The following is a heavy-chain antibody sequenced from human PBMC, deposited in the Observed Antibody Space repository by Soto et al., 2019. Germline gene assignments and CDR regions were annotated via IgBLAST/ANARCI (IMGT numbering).Heavy chain of an antibody. CDR2: ISGSGSTI. D-gene: IGHD2-8*01. V-gene: IGHV3-48*03. Sequence: PGGSLRLSCEATGFTFSSHEMSWIRQTPGKRLEGIAKISGSGSTINYADSVKGRCTITRDNIQRTLHLQMDSLRVEDTGFYYCARGGVYWGRGTLVTVSS. CDR3: ARGGVY. CDR1: GFTFSSHE. J-gene: IGHJ1*01.